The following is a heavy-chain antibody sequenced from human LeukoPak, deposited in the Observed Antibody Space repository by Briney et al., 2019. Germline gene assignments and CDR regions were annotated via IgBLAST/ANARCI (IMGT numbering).Heavy chain of an antibody. J-gene: IGHJ6*02. Sequence: ASVKVSCKASGYTFTSYAMHWVRQAPGQRLEWMGWINAGNGNTKYSQKFQGRVTITRDTSASTAYMELSSLRSEDTAVYYCASDGYGSGYYYYGMDVWGQGTTVTASS. D-gene: IGHD3-10*01. CDR1: GYTFTSYA. CDR3: ASDGYGSGYYYYGMDV. V-gene: IGHV1-3*01. CDR2: INAGNGNT.